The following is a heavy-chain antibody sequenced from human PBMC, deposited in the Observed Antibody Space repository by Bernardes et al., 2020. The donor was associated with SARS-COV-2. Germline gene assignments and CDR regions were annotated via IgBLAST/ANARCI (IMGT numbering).Heavy chain of an antibody. Sequence: ASVKVSCKASGYTFTGYYMHWVRQAPGQGLEWMGWINPNSGGTNYAQKFQGRVTMTRDTSISTAYMELSRLRSDDTAVYYCAVEMVCSSTSCYGLGFDPWGQGTLVTVSS. D-gene: IGHD2-2*01. V-gene: IGHV1-2*02. CDR3: AVEMVCSSTSCYGLGFDP. J-gene: IGHJ5*02. CDR2: INPNSGGT. CDR1: GYTFTGYY.